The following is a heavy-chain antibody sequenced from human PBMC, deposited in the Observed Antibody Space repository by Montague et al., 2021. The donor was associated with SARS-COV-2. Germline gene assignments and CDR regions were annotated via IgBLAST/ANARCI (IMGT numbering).Heavy chain of an antibody. Sequence: SETLSLTCAVYGGSFSGYYWSWIRQPPGKGLEWIGEINHSGSTNYNPSLKSRVTISVDTSKNQFSPKLSSVTASDTAVYYCARGSYSSSWYGPKYYFDYWGQGTLVTVSS. J-gene: IGHJ4*02. CDR2: INHSGST. V-gene: IGHV4-34*01. CDR1: GGSFSGYY. D-gene: IGHD6-13*01. CDR3: ARGSYSSSWYGPKYYFDY.